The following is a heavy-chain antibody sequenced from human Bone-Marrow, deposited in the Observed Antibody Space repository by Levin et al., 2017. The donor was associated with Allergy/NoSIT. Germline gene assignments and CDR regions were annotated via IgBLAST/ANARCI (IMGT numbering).Heavy chain of an antibody. CDR1: GGSITGYY. CDR2: VFYAGTT. V-gene: IGHV4-59*03. CDR3: ARINALSRRAMDF. J-gene: IGHJ4*02. Sequence: PSETLSLTCTVSGGSITGYYWSWIRQAPGKGLEYIGFVFYAGTTDYNPSLNGRVTISVDTPKNQFSLRLTSVTAADTAVYYCARINALSRRAMDFWGQGTLVRVSS. D-gene: IGHD3-16*01.